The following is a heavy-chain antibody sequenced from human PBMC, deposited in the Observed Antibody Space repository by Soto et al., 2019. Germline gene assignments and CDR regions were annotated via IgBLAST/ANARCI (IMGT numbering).Heavy chain of an antibody. CDR2: IIPIFGTA. CDR3: ARDKSWYSNQSYYYYGMDV. D-gene: IGHD4-4*01. J-gene: IGHJ6*02. CDR1: GGTFSSYA. Sequence: SVKVSCKASGGTFSSYAISWVRQAPGQGLEWMGGIIPIFGTANYAQRFQGRVTITADESTSTAYMELSSLRSEDTAVYCCARDKSWYSNQSYYYYGMDVWGQGTTVTVSS. V-gene: IGHV1-69*13.